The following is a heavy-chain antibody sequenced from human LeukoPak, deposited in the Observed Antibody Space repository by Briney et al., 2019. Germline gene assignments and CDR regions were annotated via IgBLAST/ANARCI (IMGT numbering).Heavy chain of an antibody. J-gene: IGHJ3*02. D-gene: IGHD4-17*01. V-gene: IGHV4-59*11. CDR1: DDSFSSHY. CDR2: ISYIGRT. Sequence: SETLSLTCAVSDDSFSSHYWTWIRQPPGKGLEWIGYISYIGRTNYNPSLKSRVTISIDTSKNQFSLKLISVTAADAAVNYCGRDLVTVTKGFDIWGQGTMVSVSS. CDR3: GRDLVTVTKGFDI.